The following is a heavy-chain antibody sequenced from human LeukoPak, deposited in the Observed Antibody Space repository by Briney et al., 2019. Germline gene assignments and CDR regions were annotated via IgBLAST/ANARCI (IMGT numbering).Heavy chain of an antibody. CDR2: INHTGST. D-gene: IGHD7-27*01. V-gene: IGHV4-34*01. Sequence: PSETLSLTCAVYGESFTTFYWGWIRQTPGKGLEWIGEINHTGSTNYNPSLKSRVTISVDTSKNQFSLKLSSVTAADTAVYYCARGDWGSPDYYYMDVWGKGTTVTISS. CDR3: ARGDWGSPDYYYMDV. CDR1: GESFTTFY. J-gene: IGHJ6*03.